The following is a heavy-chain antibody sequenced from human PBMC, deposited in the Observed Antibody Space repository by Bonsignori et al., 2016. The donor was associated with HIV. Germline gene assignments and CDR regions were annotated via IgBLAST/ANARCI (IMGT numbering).Heavy chain of an antibody. D-gene: IGHD3-22*01. V-gene: IGHV3-9*01. CDR1: GFTFDDYA. CDR3: AKGFSSGFYYPFDY. Sequence: GGSLRLSCAASGFTFDDYAMHWVRQTPGKGLEWVSGINWNSNTIEYADSVKGRFIISRDNSKNSLYLQMNSLRAEDTAFYYCAKGFSSGFYYPFDYWGQGTLVTVSS. CDR2: INWNSNTI. J-gene: IGHJ4*02.